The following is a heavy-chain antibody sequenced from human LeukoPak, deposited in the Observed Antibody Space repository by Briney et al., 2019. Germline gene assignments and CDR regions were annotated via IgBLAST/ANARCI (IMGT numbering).Heavy chain of an antibody. Sequence: LEALSLTRPHSRGSLRRYYRSWIRPPPRKGLGGVGYFYYIESTNYNPSLKSRVTISVDTFKNQFSLKLSSVTAADTAVYYCARVLAAEVGATSYYYYYGMDVWGQGTTVSVFS. CDR3: ARVLAAEVGATSYYYYYGMDV. CDR1: RGSLRRYY. D-gene: IGHD1-26*01. CDR2: FYYIEST. V-gene: IGHV4-59*01. J-gene: IGHJ6*02.